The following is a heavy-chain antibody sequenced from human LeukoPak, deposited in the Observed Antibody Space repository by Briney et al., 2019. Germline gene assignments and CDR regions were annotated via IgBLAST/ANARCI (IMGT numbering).Heavy chain of an antibody. CDR2: ISSSSSTI. CDR1: GFTFSSYS. V-gene: IGHV3-48*04. J-gene: IGHJ4*02. CDR3: ARAWGLRWRDGEFDY. Sequence: GGSLRLSCAASGFTFSSYSMNWVRQAPGKGLEWVSYISSSSSTIYYADSVKGRFTISRDNAKNSLYLQMNSLRAEDTAVYYCARAWGLRWRDGEFDYWGQGTLVTVSS. D-gene: IGHD4-23*01.